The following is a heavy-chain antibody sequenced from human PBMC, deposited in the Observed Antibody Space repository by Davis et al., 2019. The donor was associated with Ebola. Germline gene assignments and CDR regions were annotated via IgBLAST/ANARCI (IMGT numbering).Heavy chain of an antibody. V-gene: IGHV4-59*01. CDR3: ARLWHSNYDY. Sequence: MPSETLSLTCTVSGGSISSYYWSWIRQPPGKGLEWIGYIYYSGSTNYNPSLKSRVTISVDTSKNQFSLKLSSVTAADTAVYYCARLWHSNYDYWGQGTLVTVSS. D-gene: IGHD4-11*01. J-gene: IGHJ4*02. CDR1: GGSISSYY. CDR2: IYYSGST.